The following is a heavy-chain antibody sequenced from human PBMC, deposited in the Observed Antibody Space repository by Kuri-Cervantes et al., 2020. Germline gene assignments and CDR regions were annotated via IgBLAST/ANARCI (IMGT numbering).Heavy chain of an antibody. CDR1: GGTFSSYA. CDR2: VITIFGTA. V-gene: IGHV1-69*13. Sequence: SVKVSSKASGGTFSSYASSWVRQAPGQGLEWMGGVITIFGTANYAQKVQGRVTITADESTSTAYMELSSLRSEDTAVYYGSTFHTSGWYTAPGLDYCGQGTLVTVSS. CDR3: STFHTSGWYTAPGLDY. D-gene: IGHD6-19*01. J-gene: IGHJ4*02.